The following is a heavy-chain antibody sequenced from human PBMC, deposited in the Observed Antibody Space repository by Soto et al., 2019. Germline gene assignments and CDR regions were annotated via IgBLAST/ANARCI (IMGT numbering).Heavy chain of an antibody. CDR3: ARWGTTGGLDV. J-gene: IGHJ4*02. Sequence: VQLVESGGGVVQPGTSLRLSCVGSGFTFRSYVIHWVRQAPGKGLEWVALTSYDGSNKYYDDSVKGRFTISRDNSRNTVDLQMDRLRLEDTALYYCARWGTTGGLDVGGQGTLVSVSS. D-gene: IGHD3-16*01. CDR2: TSYDGSNK. V-gene: IGHV3-30*19. CDR1: GFTFRSYV.